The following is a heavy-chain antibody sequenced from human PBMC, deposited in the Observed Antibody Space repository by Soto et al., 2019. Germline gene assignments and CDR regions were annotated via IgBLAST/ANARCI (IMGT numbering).Heavy chain of an antibody. CDR2: IYSGGST. J-gene: IGHJ4*02. Sequence: PGGSLILSCAASGVTVSSNYMSWVRQAPGKGLEWGSVIYSGGSTYYADSVKGRFTISRDNSKNTLYLQMNSLRAEDTAVYYCARDLNIPPDGDYDFWSGYSPDFDYWGQGTLVTVSS. D-gene: IGHD3-3*01. CDR1: GVTVSSNY. V-gene: IGHV3-66*01. CDR3: ARDLNIPPDGDYDFWSGYSPDFDY.